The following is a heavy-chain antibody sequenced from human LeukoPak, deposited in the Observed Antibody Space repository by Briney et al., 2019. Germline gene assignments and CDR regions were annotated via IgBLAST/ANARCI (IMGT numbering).Heavy chain of an antibody. D-gene: IGHD4-17*01. Sequence: SVKVSCKASGGTFSSYAISWVRQAPGQGLEWMGGIIPIFGTANYAQKFQGRVTITADESTSTAYMELSSLRSEDTVVYYCARGKHDYGDSYFDYWGQGTLVTVSS. CDR3: ARGKHDYGDSYFDY. V-gene: IGHV1-69*13. J-gene: IGHJ4*02. CDR1: GGTFSSYA. CDR2: IIPIFGTA.